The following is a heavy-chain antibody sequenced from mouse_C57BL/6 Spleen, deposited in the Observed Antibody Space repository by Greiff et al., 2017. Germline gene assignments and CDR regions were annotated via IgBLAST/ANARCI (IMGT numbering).Heavy chain of an antibody. CDR2: IYPGSGNT. CDR3: ATPIYYGNYVDYFDY. CDR1: GYTFTDYY. Sequence: QVQLKQSGPELVKPGASVKISCKASGYTFTDYYINWVKQRPGQGLEWIGWIYPGSGNTKYNEKFKGKATLTVDTSSSTAYMQLSSLTSEDSAVYFCATPIYYGNYVDYFDYWGQGTTLTVSS. D-gene: IGHD2-1*01. J-gene: IGHJ2*01. V-gene: IGHV1-84*01.